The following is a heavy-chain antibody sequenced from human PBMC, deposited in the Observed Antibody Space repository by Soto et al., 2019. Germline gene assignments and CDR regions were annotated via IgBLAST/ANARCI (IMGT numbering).Heavy chain of an antibody. CDR3: ARDKGFYDHVWGSYRSAFDY. J-gene: IGHJ4*02. D-gene: IGHD3-16*02. CDR1: GFTFSSYG. CDR2: VWNDGNTK. V-gene: IGHV3-33*01. Sequence: QVYLVESGGGVVQPGGSLRLSCAASGFTFSSYGMHWVRQAAGKGPEWVAVVWNDGNTKYYADSAKGRFTISRDNSKNTVYLQMNNLRAEDTAVYYCARDKGFYDHVWGSYRSAFDYWGRGTLVAVSS.